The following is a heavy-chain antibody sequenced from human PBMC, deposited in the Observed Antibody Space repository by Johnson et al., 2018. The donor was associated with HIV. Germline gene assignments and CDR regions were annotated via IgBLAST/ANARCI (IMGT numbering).Heavy chain of an antibody. CDR2: ISSSGGSV. CDR1: GFTFSSYA. CDR3: AKEPMGATPANAFDI. J-gene: IGHJ3*02. V-gene: IGHV3-64*04. D-gene: IGHD1-26*01. Sequence: QVQLVESGGGVVQPGRSLRLSCAASGFTFSSYAMHWVRQAPGNGLECVSVISSSGGSVYYADSVKGRFPISRDNSKNTLYLQMNSLRAEDTAGYYCAKEPMGATPANAFDIWGQGTMVTVSS.